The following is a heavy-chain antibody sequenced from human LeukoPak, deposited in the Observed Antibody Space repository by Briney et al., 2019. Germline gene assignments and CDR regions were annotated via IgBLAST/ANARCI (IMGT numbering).Heavy chain of an antibody. Sequence: GGSLRLSCAASGFTFSSYAMSWVRQAPGKGLEWVSAISGSGGSTYYADSVKGRFTISRDNSKNTLYLQMNSLRAEDTAVYYCAKGLYCSGGSCYPNWFDPWGQGTLVTVSS. J-gene: IGHJ5*02. D-gene: IGHD2-15*01. V-gene: IGHV3-23*01. CDR2: ISGSGGST. CDR3: AKGLYCSGGSCYPNWFDP. CDR1: GFTFSSYA.